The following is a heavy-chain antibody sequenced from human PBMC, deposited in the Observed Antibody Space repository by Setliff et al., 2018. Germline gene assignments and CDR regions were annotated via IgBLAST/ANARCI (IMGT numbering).Heavy chain of an antibody. CDR2: ISNDAYTI. D-gene: IGHD3-22*01. Sequence: PGGSLRLSCAASGFSFSDYYMMWIRQAPGKGLEWVSYISNDAYTIHYADSMKGRLTISRDNSKNTLYLQMNSLRAEDTAVYYCAKNRYESSGYNFHFWGQGTLVTVSS. J-gene: IGHJ4*02. CDR3: AKNRYESSGYNFHF. CDR1: GFSFSDYY. V-gene: IGHV3-11*01.